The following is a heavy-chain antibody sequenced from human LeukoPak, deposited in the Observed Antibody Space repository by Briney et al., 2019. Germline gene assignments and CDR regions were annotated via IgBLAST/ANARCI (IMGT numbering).Heavy chain of an antibody. CDR1: GFTFSSYA. J-gene: IGHJ4*02. V-gene: IGHV3-23*01. CDR3: AKDPDIVVVPAARYFDD. Sequence: GGSLRLSCAASGFTFSSYAMSWVRQAPGKGLEWVSAISGSGGSTYYADSVKGRFTISRDNSKNTLYLQMNSLRAEDTAVYYCAKDPDIVVVPAARYFDDWGQGTLVNVSS. CDR2: ISGSGGST. D-gene: IGHD2-2*01.